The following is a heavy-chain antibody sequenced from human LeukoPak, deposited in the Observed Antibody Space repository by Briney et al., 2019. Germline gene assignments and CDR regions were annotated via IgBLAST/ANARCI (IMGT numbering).Heavy chain of an antibody. CDR1: GGSISSHY. CDR2: ISYSGST. V-gene: IGHV4-59*08. Sequence: SETLSLTCTVSGGSISSHYWSWIRQAPGKGLEWIGYISYSGSTNYNPSLKSRVTISVNTSKNQFSLKLNSVTAADTAVFYCATHVRRGYSYWFANWGQGTLVTVSS. CDR3: ATHVRRGYSYWFAN. D-gene: IGHD5-18*01. J-gene: IGHJ4*02.